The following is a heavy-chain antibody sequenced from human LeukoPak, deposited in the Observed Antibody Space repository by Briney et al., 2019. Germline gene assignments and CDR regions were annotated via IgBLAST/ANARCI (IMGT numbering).Heavy chain of an antibody. CDR1: GFTFSSYE. D-gene: IGHD3-16*01. V-gene: IGHV3-48*03. J-gene: IGHJ6*02. CDR3: ASQGISFGGLGGMDV. Sequence: GGSLRLSCAAYGFTFSSYEMNWVRQAPGKGLEWVSYISSSGSTIYYADSVKGRFTISRDNAKNSLYLQMNSLRAEDTAVYYCASQGISFGGLGGMDVWGQGTTVTVSS. CDR2: ISSSGSTI.